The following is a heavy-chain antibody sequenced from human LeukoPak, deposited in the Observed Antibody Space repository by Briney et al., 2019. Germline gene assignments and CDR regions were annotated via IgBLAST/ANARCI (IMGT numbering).Heavy chain of an antibody. V-gene: IGHV1-69*13. CDR1: GGTFSSYA. J-gene: IGHJ4*02. CDR3: ASPILVRGAFDY. D-gene: IGHD1-26*01. CDR2: IIPIFGTA. Sequence: SVKVSCKASGGTFSSYAISWVRQAPGQGLEWMGGIIPIFGTANYAQKFQGRVTITADESTSTAYTELSSLRSEDTAVYYCASPILVRGAFDYWGQGTLVTVSS.